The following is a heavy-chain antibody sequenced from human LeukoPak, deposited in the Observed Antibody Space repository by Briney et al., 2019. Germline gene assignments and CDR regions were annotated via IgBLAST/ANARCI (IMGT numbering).Heavy chain of an antibody. J-gene: IGHJ4*02. V-gene: IGHV1-18*01. D-gene: IGHD1-7*01. CDR3: ARDGNGNSRYFDY. Sequence: ASVKVSCKASGYTFTRYGFSWVRQAPGQGLEWMGWISAYNGDTHYAQKLQGRVTMTTDTFTRTAYMELRSLRSDDTAVYYCARDGNGNSRYFDYWGQGTLVTVSS. CDR1: GYTFTRYG. CDR2: ISAYNGDT.